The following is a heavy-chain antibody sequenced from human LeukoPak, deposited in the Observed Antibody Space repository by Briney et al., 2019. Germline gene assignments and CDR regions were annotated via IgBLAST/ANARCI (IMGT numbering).Heavy chain of an antibody. CDR2: IIPMYGTA. CDR3: ARGTPTRIAAAGGPHAMDV. Sequence: GASVKVSCKASGGTFSSYAISWVRQAPGQGLEWMGGIIPMYGTANYAQKFQGRVTITADESTSTVYMELSSPRSEDTALYYCARGTPTRIAAAGGPHAMDVWGRGTTVTVSS. V-gene: IGHV1-69*01. CDR1: GGTFSSYA. D-gene: IGHD6-13*01. J-gene: IGHJ6*03.